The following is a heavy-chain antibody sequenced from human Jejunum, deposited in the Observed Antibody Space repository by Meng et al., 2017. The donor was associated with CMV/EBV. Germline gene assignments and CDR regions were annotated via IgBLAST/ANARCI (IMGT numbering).Heavy chain of an antibody. J-gene: IGHJ4*02. CDR3: ARVPYYHDSSGYYYGGFDY. Sequence: SISTSSWTWIRQPPGKGLEWIGYISSSGSTNSNPSLKSRVTISVDTSKNQFSLKLSSVTAADTAVYYCARVPYYHDSSGYYYGGFDYWGQGTLVTVSS. V-gene: IGHV4-59*01. CDR1: SISTSS. CDR2: ISSSGST. D-gene: IGHD3-22*01.